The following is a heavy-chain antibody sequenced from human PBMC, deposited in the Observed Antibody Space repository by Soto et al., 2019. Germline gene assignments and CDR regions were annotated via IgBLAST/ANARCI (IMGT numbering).Heavy chain of an antibody. D-gene: IGHD3-22*01. CDR2: IYYSGNT. V-gene: IGHV4-30-4*02. CDR1: GDPISSGDYY. J-gene: IGHJ4*02. CDR3: ARSILMIVGPHYFDY. Sequence: SETLSLTCTVSGDPISSGDYYWSWIRQPPGKGLEWIGCIYYSGNTYYNPSLKRRFSISVDTSKNQFSLRLSSVSAADTAVYYCARSILMIVGPHYFDYWGQGTLVTVSS.